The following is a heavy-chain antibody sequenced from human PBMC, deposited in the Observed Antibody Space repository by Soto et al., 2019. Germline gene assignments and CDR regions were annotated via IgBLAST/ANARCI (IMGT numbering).Heavy chain of an antibody. CDR1: GYTFTSYG. J-gene: IGHJ4*02. Sequence: ASVKVSCKASGYTFTSYGISWVRQAPGQGLEWMGWINPNSGGTNYAQKFQGWVTMTRDTSISTAYMELSRLRSDDTAVYYCARARPLLRYFDWFPPQFDYWGQGTLVTVSS. V-gene: IGHV1-2*04. D-gene: IGHD3-9*01. CDR3: ARARPLLRYFDWFPPQFDY. CDR2: INPNSGGT.